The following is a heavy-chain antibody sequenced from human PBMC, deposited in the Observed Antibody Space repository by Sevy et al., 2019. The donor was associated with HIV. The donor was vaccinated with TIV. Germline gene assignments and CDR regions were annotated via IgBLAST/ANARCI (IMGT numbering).Heavy chain of an antibody. CDR3: AGGRYDSSGSFDALDI. CDR2: IYGSGGVT. D-gene: IGHD3-22*01. CDR1: GFTFTSYA. J-gene: IGHJ3*02. V-gene: IGHV3-23*01. Sequence: GGSLRLSCKPSGFTFTSYAMNWVRQAPGKGLEWISTIYGSGGVTYYADSVKGRFTISRDKSKNTLYLQMNSVSTEDTALYYCAGGRYDSSGSFDALDIWGQGTMVTVSS.